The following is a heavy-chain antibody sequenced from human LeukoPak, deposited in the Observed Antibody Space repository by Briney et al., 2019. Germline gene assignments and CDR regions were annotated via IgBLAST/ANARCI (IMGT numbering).Heavy chain of an antibody. CDR1: GFTFNTYA. CDR2: VSYDGGAK. J-gene: IGHJ4*02. Sequence: GGSLRLSCAASGFTFNTYALHWVRQAPGKGLEWVAVVSYDGGAKYYADSVKGRFTISRDNSKNTVDLQMYSLRAEDSAVYYCGKTTVGYSSGQKPAWPVDYWGQGTLVTVSS. D-gene: IGHD5-18*01. V-gene: IGHV3-30*18. CDR3: GKTTVGYSSGQKPAWPVDY.